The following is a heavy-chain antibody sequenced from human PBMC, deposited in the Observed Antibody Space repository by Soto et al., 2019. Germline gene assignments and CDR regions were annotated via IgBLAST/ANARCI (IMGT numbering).Heavy chain of an antibody. V-gene: IGHV4-59*12. J-gene: IGHJ4*02. CDR3: ARVKAVVTPTFDY. CDR1: GGSISSYY. D-gene: IGHD2-21*02. Sequence: SETLSLTCTVSGGSISSYYWSWIRQPPGKGLEWIGHIHYSGHSYYNPSLKSRVTISVDTSKNHFSLKLNSVTAADTAVYSCARVKAVVTPTFDYWGQGALVTVSS. CDR2: IHYSGHS.